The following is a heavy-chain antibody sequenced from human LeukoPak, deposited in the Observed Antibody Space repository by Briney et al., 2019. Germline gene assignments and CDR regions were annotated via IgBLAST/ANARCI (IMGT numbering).Heavy chain of an antibody. D-gene: IGHD3-3*01. CDR2: ISGSGGST. J-gene: IGHJ5*02. CDR1: GFTFSSYA. Sequence: GGSLRLSCAASGFTFSSYAMSWVRQAPGQGLEWVSAISGSGGSTYYADSVKGRFTISRDNSKNTLYLQMNSLRAEDTAVYYCAKDRGGGVAPNWFDPWGQGTLVTVS. V-gene: IGHV3-23*01. CDR3: AKDRGGGVAPNWFDP.